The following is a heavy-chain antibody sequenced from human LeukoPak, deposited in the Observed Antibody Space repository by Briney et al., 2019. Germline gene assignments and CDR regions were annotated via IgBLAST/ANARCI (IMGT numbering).Heavy chain of an antibody. CDR1: GYSFTSYW. D-gene: IGHD3-3*01. Sequence: KPGESLKISCKGSGYSFTSYWIGWVRQMPGKGLEWMGIIYPGDSDTRYSPSFQGQVTISADKSISTAYLQWSSLKASDTAMYYCARGGTDDCWSGYTLPGYFDYWGQGTLVTVSS. CDR2: IYPGDSDT. J-gene: IGHJ4*02. V-gene: IGHV5-51*03. CDR3: ARGGTDDCWSGYTLPGYFDY.